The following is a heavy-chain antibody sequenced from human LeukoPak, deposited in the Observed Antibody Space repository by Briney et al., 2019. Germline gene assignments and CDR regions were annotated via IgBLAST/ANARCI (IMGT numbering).Heavy chain of an antibody. V-gene: IGHV4-39*07. CDR1: GGSISSSSYY. CDR2: VYYGGNT. Sequence: SETLSLTCTVSGGSISSSSYYWGWIRQPPGKGLEWIGSVYYGGNTYYNPSLKSRLTISLDTSKNQFSLKLGSVTAADTAVYYCAGSTPTVFYYYFMDVWGQGTTVTVSS. J-gene: IGHJ6*02. CDR3: AGSTPTVFYYYFMDV. D-gene: IGHD2-2*01.